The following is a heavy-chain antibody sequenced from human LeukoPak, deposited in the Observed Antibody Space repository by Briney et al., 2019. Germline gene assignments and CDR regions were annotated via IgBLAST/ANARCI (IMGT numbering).Heavy chain of an antibody. J-gene: IGHJ4*02. CDR2: ISGSGGST. CDR1: GFTFANYA. CDR3: AKDQKSIAATGYDY. Sequence: QPGGSLRLSCAASGFTFANYAMSWVRQGPGKGLEWVSTISGSGGSTYYADSVKGRFTISRDNSKNTLFLQMNSLRADDTAVYFCAKDQKSIAATGYDYWGQGTPVTVSS. V-gene: IGHV3-23*01. D-gene: IGHD6-13*01.